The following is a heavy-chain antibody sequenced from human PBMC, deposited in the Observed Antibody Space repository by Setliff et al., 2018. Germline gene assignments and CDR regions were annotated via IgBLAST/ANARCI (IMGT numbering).Heavy chain of an antibody. CDR1: GYTFTSYG. Sequence: ASVKVSCKASGYTFTSYGISWVRLAPGQGLAWMGWISTYNGKTNYAKKLQGRVTMTLDTSTSTAYMELRSLRSDDTAVYYCARGDYGDYGEGEAAYWGQGTLVTVSS. J-gene: IGHJ4*02. V-gene: IGHV1-18*01. CDR2: ISTYNGKT. CDR3: ARGDYGDYGEGEAAY. D-gene: IGHD4-17*01.